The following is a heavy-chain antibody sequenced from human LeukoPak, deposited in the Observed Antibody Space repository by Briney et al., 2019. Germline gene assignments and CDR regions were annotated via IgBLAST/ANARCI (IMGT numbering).Heavy chain of an antibody. CDR1: GGSISSFY. CDR3: ARGDCSGGSCYLFDY. V-gene: IGHV4-39*01. Sequence: SETLSLTCTVSGGSISSFYCSWIRQPPGKGLEWIGSIYYSGSTYYNPSLKSRVTISVDTSKNQFSLKLSSVTAADTAVYYCARGDCSGGSCYLFDYWGQGALVTVSS. D-gene: IGHD2-15*01. J-gene: IGHJ4*02. CDR2: IYYSGST.